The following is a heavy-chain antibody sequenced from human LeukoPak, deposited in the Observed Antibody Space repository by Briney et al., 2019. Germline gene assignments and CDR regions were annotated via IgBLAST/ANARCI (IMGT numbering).Heavy chain of an antibody. D-gene: IGHD6-13*01. Sequence: SETLSLTRTVSGGSISSYYWSWIRQPPGKGLEWLGYIYYSGSTNYNPSLKSRVTISVDTSKNQFSLKLSSVTAADTAVYYCARRSGGSSYHTCDSWGQGTLVTVSS. CDR2: IYYSGST. J-gene: IGHJ4*02. CDR3: ARRSGGSSYHTCDS. V-gene: IGHV4-59*08. CDR1: GGSISSYY.